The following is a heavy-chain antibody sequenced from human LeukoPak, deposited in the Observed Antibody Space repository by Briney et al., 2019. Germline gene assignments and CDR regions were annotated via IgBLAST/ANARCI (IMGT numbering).Heavy chain of an antibody. J-gene: IGHJ4*02. CDR1: GYTFNNYF. CDR2: ISPHSHTT. Sequence: ASVTVSFTASGYTFNNYFISWVRQAPGQGLEWVGWISPHSHTTNYAEKVQGRVTMTTDPSTTTVYMELRSLRSDDTAVYFCARGQSMYYWGQGTPVTVSS. CDR3: ARGQSMYY. D-gene: IGHD2-8*01. V-gene: IGHV1-18*01.